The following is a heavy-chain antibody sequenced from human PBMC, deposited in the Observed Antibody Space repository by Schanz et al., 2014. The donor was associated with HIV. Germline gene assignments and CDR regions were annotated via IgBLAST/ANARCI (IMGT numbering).Heavy chain of an antibody. Sequence: QVHLVESGGGVVQPGRSLRLSCATSGFTFSSNGMHWVRQAPGKGLEWVAVVWYDGSYKYYADSVKGRFTISRDNSKNTLYLQMNSLTVEDTAVYYCARAIRECGGDCYLDYWGQGTLVTVSS. V-gene: IGHV3-33*01. CDR3: ARAIRECGGDCYLDY. CDR1: GFTFSSNG. D-gene: IGHD2-21*02. J-gene: IGHJ4*02. CDR2: VWYDGSYK.